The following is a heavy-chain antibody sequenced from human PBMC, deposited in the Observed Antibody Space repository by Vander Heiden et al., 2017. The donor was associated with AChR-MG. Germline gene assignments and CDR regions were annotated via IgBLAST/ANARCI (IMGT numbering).Heavy chain of an antibody. CDR2: IYPGGST. D-gene: IGHD6-13*01. CDR3: VRDTLDSSWNNFDH. CDR1: GFTVSTEF. Sequence: EVQVVESGGGLVQPGGSPRLSCPASGFTVSTEFMSWVRQAPGKGLDWVAIIYPGGSTYYADSVKGRFTISRDNSKNMLYLQMSSLRAEDAAVYYCVRDTLDSSWNNFDHWGQGTLVTVSS. V-gene: IGHV3-66*01. J-gene: IGHJ4*02.